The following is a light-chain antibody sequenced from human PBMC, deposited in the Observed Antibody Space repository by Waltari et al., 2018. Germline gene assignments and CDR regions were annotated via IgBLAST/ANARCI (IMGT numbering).Light chain of an antibody. CDR2: AAS. CDR3: QQLNSYPWT. Sequence: DIQLTQSPSFLSASVGDRVTIICRASQGISSYLAWYQEKPGKAPKLLTYAASTLQRGVPSRFSGSGSGTEFTLTISSLQPEDFATYYCQQLNSYPWTFGGGTKVEIK. J-gene: IGKJ4*01. CDR1: QGISSY. V-gene: IGKV1-9*01.